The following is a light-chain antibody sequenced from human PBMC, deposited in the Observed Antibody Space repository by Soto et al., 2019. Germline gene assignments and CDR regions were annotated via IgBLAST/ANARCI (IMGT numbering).Light chain of an antibody. J-gene: IGLJ3*02. CDR2: NSD. CDR1: SSNVGNHF. Sequence: QSVLTQPPSVSGTPGQRVTISCSGSSSNVGNHFVYWYQHLPGTAPRLLIYNSDQRPSRVPDRFSGSKSGASASLAISGLRADDAGDYYCATWDDSLSGRVFGGGTKVTVL. CDR3: ATWDDSLSGRV. V-gene: IGLV1-47*02.